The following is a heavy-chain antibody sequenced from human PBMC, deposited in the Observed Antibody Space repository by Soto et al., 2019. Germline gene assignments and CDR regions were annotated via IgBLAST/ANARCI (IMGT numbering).Heavy chain of an antibody. CDR2: IYYSGST. CDR3: ASSESTDYYGSGSLDY. Sequence: SETLSLTCTVSGGSISSGGYYWSWIRQHPGKGREWIGYIYYSGSTYYNPSLKSRVTISVDTSKNQCSLKLSSVTAADTAVYYCASSESTDYYGSGSLDYWGQGTLVTVSS. V-gene: IGHV4-31*03. CDR1: GGSISSGGYY. D-gene: IGHD3-10*01. J-gene: IGHJ4*02.